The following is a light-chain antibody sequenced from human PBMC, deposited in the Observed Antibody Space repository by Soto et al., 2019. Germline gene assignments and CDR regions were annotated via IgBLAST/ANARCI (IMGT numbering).Light chain of an antibody. V-gene: IGLV1-47*01. CDR3: ATGDDSLSNYV. CDR1: SSNIGSNY. J-gene: IGLJ1*01. CDR2: RNN. Sequence: QSVLTQPPSASGTPGQRVTISCSGSSSNIGSNYVYWYQHLTGTAPKLLIYRNNQRPSGVPDRFSGSKSGTSASLAISGLRSEDEADYYCATGDDSLSNYVFGTGTKLTVL.